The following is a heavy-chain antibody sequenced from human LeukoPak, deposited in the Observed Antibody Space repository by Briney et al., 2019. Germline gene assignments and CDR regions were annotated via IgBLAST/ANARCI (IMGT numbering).Heavy chain of an antibody. J-gene: IGHJ4*02. V-gene: IGHV3-74*01. D-gene: IGHD2-15*01. CDR3: VKGGTNFAS. CDR2: VNSDGSIT. Sequence: SGGSLRLSCAASGFTFSTYWMHWVRQAPGKGLVWVSRVNSDGSITTYEASVKGRFTISRDNAENTLYLQMSSLRAEDTAVYYCVKGGTNFASWGQGTLVTVSS. CDR1: GFTFSTYW.